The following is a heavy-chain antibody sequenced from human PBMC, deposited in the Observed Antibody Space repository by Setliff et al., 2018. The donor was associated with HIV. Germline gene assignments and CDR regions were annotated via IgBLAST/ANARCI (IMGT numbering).Heavy chain of an antibody. J-gene: IGHJ6*03. Sequence: SETLSLTCVVYGGSFSGFYWNWIRQAPGKGLEWIGEINHSRRTKYNPSLKSRVTISVDTSKNQFSLKLSSVTAADTAFYYCARGFSGDYLFTGYLDVWGKGTTVTVSS. CDR3: ARGFSGDYLFTGYLDV. CDR1: GGSFSGFY. D-gene: IGHD3-22*01. CDR2: INHSRRT. V-gene: IGHV4-34*01.